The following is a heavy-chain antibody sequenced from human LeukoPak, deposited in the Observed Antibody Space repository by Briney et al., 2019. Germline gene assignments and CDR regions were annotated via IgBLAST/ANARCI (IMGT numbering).Heavy chain of an antibody. CDR2: VSGSGGTT. Sequence: GGPLRLSCVASGFTFSSYGMGWVRQAPGKGLEWVSAVSGSGGTTHYADSVKGRFTISRDNSKNTMYLQMNSLRAEDTAVYFCIKVIMFAFDIWGQGTMVTVSS. J-gene: IGHJ3*02. V-gene: IGHV3-23*01. D-gene: IGHD3-10*02. CDR1: GFTFSSYG. CDR3: IKVIMFAFDI.